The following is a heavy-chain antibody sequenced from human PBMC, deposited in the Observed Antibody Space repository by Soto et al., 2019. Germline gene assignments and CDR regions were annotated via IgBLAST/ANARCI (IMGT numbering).Heavy chain of an antibody. CDR2: IRNRPNSYTT. CDR1: GFTFSDHY. Sequence: DVHLVESGGGLVQPGESLRLSCAASGFTFSDHYMDWVRQAPGKGLEWVGRIRNRPNSYTTEYAASVQGRFTISRDDSKKSLSLQRNSLKTEDTAVYYCARGSESLREFDYWGQGTLVTVSS. J-gene: IGHJ4*02. CDR3: ARGSESLREFDY. V-gene: IGHV3-72*01.